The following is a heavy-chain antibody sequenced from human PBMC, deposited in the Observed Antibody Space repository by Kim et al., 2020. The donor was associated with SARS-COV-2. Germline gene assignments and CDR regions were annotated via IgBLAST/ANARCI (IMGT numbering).Heavy chain of an antibody. V-gene: IGHV3-23*01. CDR3: AKGGVRGVIIAALDY. J-gene: IGHJ4*01. D-gene: IGHD3-10*01. CDR1: GFTFSTYG. CDR2: ISGSGAET. Sequence: GGSLRLSCAVSGFTFSTYGMTWVRQAPGKGLEWVSSISGSGAETSYGDSVKGRFTISRDNSRNTVYLHMNSLRAEDTAVYYCAKGGVRGVIIAALDYWG.